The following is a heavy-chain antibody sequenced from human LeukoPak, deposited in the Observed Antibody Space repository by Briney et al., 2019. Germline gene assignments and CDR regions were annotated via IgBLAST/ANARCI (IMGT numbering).Heavy chain of an antibody. D-gene: IGHD5-18*01. CDR1: GFTFSSYA. Sequence: GGSLRLSCTASGFTFSSYAMSWVRQAPGKGLEWVSAISGSGRSTFYADSVKGRFTISRDNSKNTLYLQMNSLRAEDTAVYYCTNRVDTTMVVYWGQGTLVTVSS. CDR3: TNRVDTTMVVY. V-gene: IGHV3-23*01. CDR2: ISGSGRST. J-gene: IGHJ4*02.